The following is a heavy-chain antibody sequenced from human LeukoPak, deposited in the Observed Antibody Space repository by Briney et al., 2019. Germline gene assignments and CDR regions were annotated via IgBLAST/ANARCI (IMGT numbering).Heavy chain of an antibody. J-gene: IGHJ3*02. V-gene: IGHV4-39*07. D-gene: IGHD3-9*01. CDR2: IYYSGST. CDR1: GGSISISSYY. Sequence: SETLSLTCTVSGGSISISSYYWGWIRQPPGKGLEWIGNIYYSGSTYYNPSLKSRVTISVDTSKNQFSLKLSSVTAADTAVYYCARDTDYDILTGWQGRAFDIWGQGTMVTVSS. CDR3: ARDTDYDILTGWQGRAFDI.